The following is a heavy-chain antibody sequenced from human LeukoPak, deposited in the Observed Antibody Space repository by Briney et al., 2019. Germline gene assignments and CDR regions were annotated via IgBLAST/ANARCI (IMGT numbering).Heavy chain of an antibody. Sequence: RGSLRLTCAASGFTFSSYGMHWVRQAPGKGLEWVAFIRYDGSNKYYADSVKGRFTISRDNSKNTLYLQMNSLRAEDTAVYYCAKVGDYGGDWFDPWGQRTLVTVSS. CDR3: AKVGDYGGDWFDP. J-gene: IGHJ5*02. CDR2: IRYDGSNK. CDR1: GFTFSSYG. V-gene: IGHV3-30*02. D-gene: IGHD4-23*01.